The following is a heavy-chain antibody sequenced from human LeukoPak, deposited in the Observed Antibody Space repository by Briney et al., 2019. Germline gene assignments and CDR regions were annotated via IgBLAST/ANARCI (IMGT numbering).Heavy chain of an antibody. CDR3: AREDACVDY. CDR2: IKQDGSEK. Sequence: GGSLRLSCAASGFTFSSYGMNWVRQAPGKGLEWVASIKQDGSEKYCVDSVKGRFTISRDNAKNSLYLLMNSLRAEDTAVYYCAREDACVDYWGQGTLVTVSS. V-gene: IGHV3-7*01. J-gene: IGHJ4*02. CDR1: GFTFSSYG.